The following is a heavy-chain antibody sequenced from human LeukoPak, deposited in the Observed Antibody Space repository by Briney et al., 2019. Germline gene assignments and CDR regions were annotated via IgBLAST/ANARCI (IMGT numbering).Heavy chain of an antibody. CDR1: GGSVSSGSYY. J-gene: IGHJ3*02. Sequence: SETLSLTCTVSGGSVSSGSYYWSWIRQSPGKGLEWIGYIYYSGSTNYNPSLKSRVTISVDTSKNQFSLKLSSVTAADTAVYYCARVDYPDAFDIWGQGTMVTVSS. D-gene: IGHD3-10*01. CDR2: IYYSGST. CDR3: ARVDYPDAFDI. V-gene: IGHV4-61*01.